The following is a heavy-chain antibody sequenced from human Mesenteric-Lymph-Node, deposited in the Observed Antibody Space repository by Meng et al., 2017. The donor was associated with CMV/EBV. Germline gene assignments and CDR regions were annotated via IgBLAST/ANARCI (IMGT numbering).Heavy chain of an antibody. V-gene: IGHV3-9*01. CDR1: GFTFDDYA. D-gene: IGHD4-11*01. CDR2: ISWNSGSI. J-gene: IGHJ4*02. CDR3: ARRLHSFDY. Sequence: GGSLRLSCAASGFTFDDYAMHWVRQAPGKGLEWVSGISWNSGSIGYADSVKGRFTISRDNAKNSLYLQMNSLRAEDTALYYCARRLHSFDYWGQGTLVTVSS.